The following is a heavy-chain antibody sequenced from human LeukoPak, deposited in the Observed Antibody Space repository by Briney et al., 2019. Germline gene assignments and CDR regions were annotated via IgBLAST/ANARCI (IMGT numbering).Heavy chain of an antibody. CDR2: IFASGTI. CDR3: ARDRDIADYNWLDP. V-gene: IGHV4-4*07. D-gene: IGHD6-13*01. J-gene: IGHJ5*02. CDR1: GGSVSDYH. Sequence: PSETLSLTCSVSGGSVSDYHWSWIRQPAGKGLEWIGRIFASGTIHYHPSLRSRVTISVDQSKNQFFLKLTSVTAADTAVYYRARDRDIADYNWLDPWGQGTLVTVSP.